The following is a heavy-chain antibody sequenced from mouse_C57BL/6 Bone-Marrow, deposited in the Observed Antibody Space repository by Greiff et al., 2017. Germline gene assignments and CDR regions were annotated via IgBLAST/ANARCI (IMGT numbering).Heavy chain of an antibody. D-gene: IGHD2-3*01. CDR2: FHPNSGST. J-gene: IGHJ1*03. CDR1: GYTFTSYW. CDR3: ARWDGYYWYFDV. Sequence: QVQLQQPGAELVKPGASVKLSCKASGYTFTSYWMHWVKQRPGQGLEWIGMFHPNSGSTNYNEKFKSKATLTVDKSSSTAYMQLSSLTSEDSAVYYCARWDGYYWYFDVWGTGTTVTVSS. V-gene: IGHV1-64*01.